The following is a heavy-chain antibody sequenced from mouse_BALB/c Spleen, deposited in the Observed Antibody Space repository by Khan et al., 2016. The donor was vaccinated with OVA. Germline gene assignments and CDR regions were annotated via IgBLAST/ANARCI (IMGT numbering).Heavy chain of an antibody. CDR2: IWSGGST. CDR3: AINYDYDAGLAY. J-gene: IGHJ3*01. Sequence: VELVESGPGLVQPSQSLSITCTVSGFSLTTYGVHWVRQSPGKGLEWLGVIWSGGSTDNNAAFISRLSISKDNSKSQVFFKMNSLQANDTAIYYCAINYDYDAGLAYWGQGTLVTVSA. CDR1: GFSLTTYG. D-gene: IGHD2-4*01. V-gene: IGHV2-2*02.